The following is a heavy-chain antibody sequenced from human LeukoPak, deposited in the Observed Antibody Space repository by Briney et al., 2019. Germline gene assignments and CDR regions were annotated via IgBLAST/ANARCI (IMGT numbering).Heavy chain of an antibody. Sequence: ASVKVSCKASGYTFTDFYLHWVRQAPGQGLEWMGWINPNSGDTNYAQKFQARVTMTRDTPINTAYMELSGLKSDDAAVYFCARENPGVPFDYWGQGTLVTVSS. CDR2: INPNSGDT. CDR3: ARENPGVPFDY. V-gene: IGHV1-2*02. CDR1: GYTFTDFY. D-gene: IGHD3-3*01. J-gene: IGHJ4*02.